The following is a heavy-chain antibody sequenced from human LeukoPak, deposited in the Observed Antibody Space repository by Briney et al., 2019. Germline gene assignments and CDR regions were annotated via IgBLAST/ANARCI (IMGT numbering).Heavy chain of an antibody. V-gene: IGHV3-21*01. D-gene: IGHD6-19*01. CDR1: GFTFSSYS. Sequence: RGSLRLSCAASGFTFSSYSMNWVRQAPGKGLEWVSSISSSSSYIYYADSVKGRFTISRDNAKNSLYLQMNSLRAEDTAVYYCARFFGRHSSGWYADYWGQGTLVTVSS. CDR2: ISSSSSYI. J-gene: IGHJ4*02. CDR3: ARFFGRHSSGWYADY.